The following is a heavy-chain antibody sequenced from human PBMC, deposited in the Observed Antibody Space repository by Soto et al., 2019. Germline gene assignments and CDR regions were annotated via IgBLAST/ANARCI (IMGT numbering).Heavy chain of an antibody. CDR1: GYTFTSYG. J-gene: IGHJ4*02. CDR2: ISGYNGNT. D-gene: IGHD2-21*02. CDR3: PRDPHGDYSSDY. Sequence: QVQLVQSGAEVKKPGASVKVSCKASGYTFTSYGISWVRQAPGQGLEWMGWISGYNGNTNYAQKLQGRVTMTTDTSTSTAYLELRTLRSDDTAVYYCPRDPHGDYSSDYWGQGTLVTVSS. V-gene: IGHV1-18*01.